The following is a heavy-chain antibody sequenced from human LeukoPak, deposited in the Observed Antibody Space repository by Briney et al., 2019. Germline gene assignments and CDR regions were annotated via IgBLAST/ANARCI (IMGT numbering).Heavy chain of an antibody. CDR2: ISGSGGST. CDR1: GFTFSSYA. J-gene: IGHJ4*02. Sequence: GGSLRLSCAASGFTFSSYAMSWVRQAPGKGLEWVSAISGSGGSTYYADSVKGRFTISRDNAKNSLYLQMNSLRAEDTAVYYCARSVSNWNYGDFWGQGTLVTVSS. CDR3: ARSVSNWNYGDF. V-gene: IGHV3-23*01. D-gene: IGHD1-7*01.